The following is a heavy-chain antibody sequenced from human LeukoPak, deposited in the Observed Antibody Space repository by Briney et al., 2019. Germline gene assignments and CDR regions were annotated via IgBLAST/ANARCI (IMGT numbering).Heavy chain of an antibody. CDR3: AREGVRMGYYYYGMDV. J-gene: IGHJ6*02. Sequence: GGSLRLSCAAHGFTFSSYGMPSVRQAPGKVLERVAVIWYDGSNKNYADSVKGRFTISRDNSKHTLYLQMNSLRAEDTAVYYCAREGVRMGYYYYGMDVWGQGATGTVSS. D-gene: IGHD2-8*01. CDR2: IWYDGSNK. V-gene: IGHV3-33*01. CDR1: GFTFSSYG.